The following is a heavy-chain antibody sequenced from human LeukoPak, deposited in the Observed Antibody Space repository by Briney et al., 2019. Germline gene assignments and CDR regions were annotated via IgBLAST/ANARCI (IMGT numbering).Heavy chain of an antibody. D-gene: IGHD3-9*01. CDR3: ARGPPLRYFDWLYN. V-gene: IGHV4-38-2*02. CDR1: GYSISSGYY. Sequence: SETLSLTCTVSGYSISSGYYWGWIRQPPGKGLEWIGSIYHSGSTYYNPSLKSRVTISVDTSKNQFSLKLSSVTAADTAVYYCARGPPLRYFDWLYNWGQGTLVTVSS. J-gene: IGHJ4*02. CDR2: IYHSGST.